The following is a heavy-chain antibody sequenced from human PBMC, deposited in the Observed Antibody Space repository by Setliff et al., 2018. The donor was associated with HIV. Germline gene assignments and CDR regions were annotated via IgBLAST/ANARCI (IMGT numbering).Heavy chain of an antibody. D-gene: IGHD1-26*01. CDR3: ARVSGLSGELLYFDY. CDR1: GYTFTSYA. CDR2: INAGNGHT. V-gene: IGHV1-3*01. J-gene: IGHJ4*02. Sequence: GASVKVSCKASGYTFTSYALHWVRQAPGQRLEWMGWINAGNGHTKYSQKFQGSVSITRDTSASTAYMELSSLRSEDTAVYYCARVSGLSGELLYFDYWGLGTLVTVSS.